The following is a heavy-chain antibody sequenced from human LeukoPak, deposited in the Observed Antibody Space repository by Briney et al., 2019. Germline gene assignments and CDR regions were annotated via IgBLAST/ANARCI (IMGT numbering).Heavy chain of an antibody. Sequence: SETLSLTCTVSNGSISIYYWSWVRQPAGKGLEWIGRISAGGSTNYNPSLKSRVTMSLDTSKNQFSLKLSSVTAADTAVYYCAREITVTRPFDYWGPGTLVTVSS. CDR1: NGSISIYY. J-gene: IGHJ4*02. V-gene: IGHV4-4*07. CDR2: ISAGGST. CDR3: AREITVTRPFDY. D-gene: IGHD4-17*01.